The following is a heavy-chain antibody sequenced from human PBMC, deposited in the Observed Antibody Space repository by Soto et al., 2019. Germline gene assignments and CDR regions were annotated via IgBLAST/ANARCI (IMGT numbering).Heavy chain of an antibody. J-gene: IGHJ5*02. CDR1: GFTFSSYG. CDR2: IWYDGSNK. V-gene: IGHV3-33*01. D-gene: IGHD3-10*01. CDR3: ARDQGCGELLSYNWFDP. Sequence: QVQLVESGGGVVQPGRSLRLSCAASGFTFSSYGMHWVRQAPGKGLEWVAVIWYDGSNKYYADSVKGRFTISRDNSKNTRYLHMNSLRAEYTAVYYCARDQGCGELLSYNWFDPWGQGTLVTVSS.